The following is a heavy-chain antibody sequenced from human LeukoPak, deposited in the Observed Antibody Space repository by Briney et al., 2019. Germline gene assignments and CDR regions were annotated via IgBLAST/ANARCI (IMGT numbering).Heavy chain of an antibody. J-gene: IGHJ4*02. Sequence: PGGSLRLSCAASGFTFSTYAMNWVRQAPGKGLEWVSGISGSGGSTYYADSVKGRFTISRDNSKNTLYLQMNSLRAEDTAVYYCAKELFAIAMIVVVTSPFDYWGQGTLVTVSS. CDR1: GFTFSTYA. CDR3: AKELFAIAMIVVVTSPFDY. CDR2: ISGSGGST. D-gene: IGHD3-22*01. V-gene: IGHV3-23*01.